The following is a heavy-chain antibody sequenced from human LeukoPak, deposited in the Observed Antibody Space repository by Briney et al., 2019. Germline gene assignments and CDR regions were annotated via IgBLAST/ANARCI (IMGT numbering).Heavy chain of an antibody. V-gene: IGHV3-33*06. Sequence: PGGSLRLSCAASGFSFSTYDMHWVRQAPGKGLEWVAVTCYDGSNKYADSVKGQFTISRDNSKNTLYLQMNSLRVEDTAVYYCAKVGKLAAAGLGADFDYWGQGTLVTVSS. CDR2: TCYDGSNK. D-gene: IGHD6-13*01. CDR3: AKVGKLAAAGLGADFDY. J-gene: IGHJ4*02. CDR1: GFSFSTYD.